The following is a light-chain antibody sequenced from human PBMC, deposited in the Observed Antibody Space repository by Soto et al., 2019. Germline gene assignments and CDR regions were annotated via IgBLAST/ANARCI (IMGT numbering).Light chain of an antibody. Sequence: QSALTQSPAASGSPGQSVIISCIGTSADVGGYNYVSWYQQHPGKAPKLMIYEVSKRPSGVPDRFSGSKSGSTASLTVSGLQSEDEADYYCSSYAGSSSFVLFGGGTKVTVL. CDR1: SADVGGYNY. CDR2: EVS. CDR3: SSYAGSSSFVL. V-gene: IGLV2-8*01. J-gene: IGLJ2*01.